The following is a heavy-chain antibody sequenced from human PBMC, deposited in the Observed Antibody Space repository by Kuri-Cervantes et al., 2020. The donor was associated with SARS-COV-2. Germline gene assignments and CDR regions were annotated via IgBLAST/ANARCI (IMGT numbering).Heavy chain of an antibody. J-gene: IGHJ4*02. CDR3: ARETYYYDSSGYEASEFDY. CDR1: GFTFSKAW. V-gene: IGHV4-38-2*02. Sequence: GSLRLSCAASGFTFSKAWMNWVRQAPRKGLEWIGTIYHRGSTYYNPSLKSRLTISVDTSKNQFSLKLTSMTAADTAVYYCARETYYYDSSGYEASEFDYWGQGTLVTVSS. D-gene: IGHD3-22*01. CDR2: IYHRGST.